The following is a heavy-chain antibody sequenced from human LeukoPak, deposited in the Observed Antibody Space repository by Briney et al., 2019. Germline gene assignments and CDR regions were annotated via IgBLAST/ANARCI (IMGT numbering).Heavy chain of an antibody. Sequence: GGSLRLSCAASGFTFSSHSMNWVRQAPGKGLEWVAFISDDGSRQHYADSVKGRFTISRDNSKNTLNLQMNSLRAEDTAVYYCVKDRTGTYTLDYWGQGTLVTVSS. D-gene: IGHD3-10*01. CDR2: ISDDGSRQ. CDR3: VKDRTGTYTLDY. J-gene: IGHJ4*02. CDR1: GFTFSSHS. V-gene: IGHV3-30*18.